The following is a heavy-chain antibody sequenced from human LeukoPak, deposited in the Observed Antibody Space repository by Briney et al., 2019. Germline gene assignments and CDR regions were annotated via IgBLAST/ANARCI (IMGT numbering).Heavy chain of an antibody. J-gene: IGHJ4*02. V-gene: IGHV1-3*01. CDR2: VNAGNGNT. CDR3: ARINYRPIIKFFDF. D-gene: IGHD4-11*01. CDR1: GYTFTSYA. Sequence: ASVKVSCKASGYTFTSYAMHWVRQAPGQRLEWMGWVNAGNGNTKYSQKLQGRVTMTTDTSTSTAYMELRSLRSDDTAVYYCARINYRPIIKFFDFWGRGTLVTVSS.